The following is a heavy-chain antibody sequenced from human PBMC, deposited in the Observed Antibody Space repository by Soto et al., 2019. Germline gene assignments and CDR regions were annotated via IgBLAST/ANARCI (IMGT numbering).Heavy chain of an antibody. V-gene: IGHV3-23*01. J-gene: IGHJ4*02. CDR1: GFTFSSYA. CDR3: AKDPPGAAAGTLDY. D-gene: IGHD6-13*01. CDR2: ISGSGNSP. Sequence: PGGSLRLSCAASGFTFSSYAMSWVRQAPGKGLEWVSAISGSGNSPYYADSVKGRFTISRDNSKNTLYLQMNSLRDDDTAVYYCAKDPPGAAAGTLDYWGQGTLVTVSS.